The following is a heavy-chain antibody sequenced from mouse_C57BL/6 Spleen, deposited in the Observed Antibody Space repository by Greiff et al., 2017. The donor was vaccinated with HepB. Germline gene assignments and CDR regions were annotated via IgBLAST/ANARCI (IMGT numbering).Heavy chain of an antibody. J-gene: IGHJ2*01. V-gene: IGHV1-59*01. CDR2: IDPSDSYT. CDR1: GYTFTSYW. CDR3: ARRDYGSRGYFDY. Sequence: VQLQQPGAELVRPGTSVKLSCKASGYTFTSYWMHWVKQRPGQGLAWIGVIDPSDSYTNYNQKFKGKATLTVDTSSSTAYMQLSSLTSEDSAVYYCARRDYGSRGYFDYWGQGTTLTVSS. D-gene: IGHD1-1*01.